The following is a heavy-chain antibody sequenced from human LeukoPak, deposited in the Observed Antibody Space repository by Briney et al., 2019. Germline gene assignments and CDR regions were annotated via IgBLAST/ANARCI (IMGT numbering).Heavy chain of an antibody. CDR2: ITGSGGST. Sequence: GGSLRLSCAASGFTFSSYSMNWVRQAPGTGVEWVSTITGSGGSTYYGDSAKGRFTISRDNSKNTLYLQMNSLRAEDTAVYYCAKPPGYNFGNVFDIWGQGTMVTVSS. CDR1: GFTFSSYS. J-gene: IGHJ3*02. V-gene: IGHV3-23*01. CDR3: AKPPGYNFGNVFDI. D-gene: IGHD5-18*01.